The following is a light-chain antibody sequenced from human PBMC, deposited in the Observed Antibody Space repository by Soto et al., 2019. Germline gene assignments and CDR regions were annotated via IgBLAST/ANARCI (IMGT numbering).Light chain of an antibody. J-gene: IGKJ1*01. V-gene: IGKV1-12*01. Sequence: DIQMTQSPSSVSASVGDRVTITCRASQGISTFLVWYQQIPGKAPKLLIYGASTLQSGVPSRFSGSGSGTEFTLTITSLQPEDFATYYCQQANTFPLAFGQGTKVEIK. CDR1: QGISTF. CDR2: GAS. CDR3: QQANTFPLA.